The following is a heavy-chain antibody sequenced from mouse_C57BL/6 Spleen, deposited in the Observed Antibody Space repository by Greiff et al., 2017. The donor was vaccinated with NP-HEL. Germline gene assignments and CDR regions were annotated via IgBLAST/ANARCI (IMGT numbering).Heavy chain of an antibody. CDR2: IYPRDGST. CDR1: GYTFTDHT. J-gene: IGHJ2*01. D-gene: IGHD1-1*01. Sequence: VQLQESDAELVKPGASVKISCKVSGYTFTDHTIHWMKQRPEQGLEWIGYIYPRDGSTKYYEKFKGKATLTADKSSSTAYMQLNSLTSEDSAVYFCARQEYYGEGYFDYWGQGTTLTVSS. V-gene: IGHV1-78*01. CDR3: ARQEYYGEGYFDY.